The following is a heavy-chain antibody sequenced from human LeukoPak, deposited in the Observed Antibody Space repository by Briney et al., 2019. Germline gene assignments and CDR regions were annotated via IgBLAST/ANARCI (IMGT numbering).Heavy chain of an antibody. CDR3: VKGIAVAPGGWFDP. V-gene: IGHV3-64D*06. J-gene: IGHJ5*02. Sequence: GGSLRLSCSASGFTFSSYAMHWVRQAPGKGLEYVSAISSNGGSTYYADSVKGRFTISRDNSKNTLYLQMSSLRAEDTAVYYCVKGIAVAPGGWFDPWGQRTLVTVSS. D-gene: IGHD6-19*01. CDR2: ISSNGGST. CDR1: GFTFSSYA.